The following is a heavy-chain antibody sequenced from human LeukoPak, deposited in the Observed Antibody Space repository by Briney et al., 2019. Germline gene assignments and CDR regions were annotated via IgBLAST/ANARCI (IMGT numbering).Heavy chain of an antibody. D-gene: IGHD5-12*01. CDR3: ARGIKDIVATLGGG. Sequence: VGSLRLSCAASAFTFSSYSMNWVRQAPGKGLEWVSSISSSSSYIYYADSVKGRFTISRDNAKNSLYLQMNSLRAEDTAVYYCARGIKDIVATLGGGWGQGTLVTVSS. J-gene: IGHJ4*02. CDR1: AFTFSSYS. V-gene: IGHV3-21*01. CDR2: ISSSSSYI.